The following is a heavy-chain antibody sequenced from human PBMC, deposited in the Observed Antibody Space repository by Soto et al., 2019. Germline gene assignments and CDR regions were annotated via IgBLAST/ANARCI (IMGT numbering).Heavy chain of an antibody. CDR2: IWYDGSNK. CDR3: PRSPRSPYYYDSSGYYSDY. CDR1: GFTFSSYG. D-gene: IGHD3-22*01. V-gene: IGHV3-33*01. Sequence: PGGSLRLSCAASGFTFSSYGTHWVRQAPGKGLEWVAVIWYDGSNKYYADSVKGRSTISRDNSKNTLYLQMNSLRAEDTAVYYCPRSPRSPYYYDSSGYYSDYWGQGTLVTVSS. J-gene: IGHJ4*02.